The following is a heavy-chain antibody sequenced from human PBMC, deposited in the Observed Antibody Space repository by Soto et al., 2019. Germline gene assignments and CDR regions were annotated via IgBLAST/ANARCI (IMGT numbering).Heavy chain of an antibody. CDR2: ISGSGGST. J-gene: IGHJ6*02. CDR1: GFTFSSYA. V-gene: IGHV3-23*04. D-gene: IGHD6-6*01. CDR3: AKGLGYGASLSQWGIAARPGVGVLDYYDYGMDG. Sequence: EVQLVESGGGLVQPGGSLRLSCAASGFTFSSYAMSWVRQAPGKGLEGVSAISGSGGSTYYADSVKGRFTISRDNPKNTLYRQMNILRAEDPAVYYRAKGLGYGASLSQWGIAARPGVGVLDYYDYGMDGWGQGTTVTVS.